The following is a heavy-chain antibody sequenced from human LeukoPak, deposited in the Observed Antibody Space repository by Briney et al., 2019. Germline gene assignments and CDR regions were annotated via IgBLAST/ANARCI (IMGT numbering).Heavy chain of an antibody. CDR3: ARERPYYGSGSYYTPLDY. CDR2: IIPILGIA. J-gene: IGHJ4*02. V-gene: IGHV1-69*04. D-gene: IGHD3-10*01. Sequence: SVKVSCKASGYTFTSYGISWVRQAPGQGLEWMGRIIPILGIANYAQKFQGRVTITADKSTSTAYMELSSLRSEDTAVYYCARERPYYGSGSYYTPLDYWGQGTLVTVSS. CDR1: GYTFTSYG.